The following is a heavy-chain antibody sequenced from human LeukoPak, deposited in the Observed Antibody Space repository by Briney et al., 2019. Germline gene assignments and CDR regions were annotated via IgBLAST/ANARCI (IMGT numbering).Heavy chain of an antibody. V-gene: IGHV4-59*12. CDR2: IYYSGST. CDR3: ARATIFGVVIIRGYFDL. J-gene: IGHJ2*01. D-gene: IGHD3-3*01. CDR1: GGSLSSYY. Sequence: SETLSLTCTVSGGSLSSYYWSWIRQPPGKGLEWFGYIYYSGSTNYNPSLKSRVTISVDTSKNQFSLKLSSVTAADTAVYYCARATIFGVVIIRGYFDLWGRGTLVTVSS.